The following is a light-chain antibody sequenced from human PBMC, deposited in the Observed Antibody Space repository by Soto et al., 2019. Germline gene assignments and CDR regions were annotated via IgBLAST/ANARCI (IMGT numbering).Light chain of an antibody. V-gene: IGKV3-11*01. Sequence: EIVLTQSPGTLSLSPGERVTLSCMASQSVSSNLAWYRQKPGQAPRLLIYDSSNRAAGIPARFSGSGSGTDFTLTVSSLEPEDFVVYYCQQRSDWPWTFGQGTKGDIK. CDR2: DSS. J-gene: IGKJ1*01. CDR1: QSVSSN. CDR3: QQRSDWPWT.